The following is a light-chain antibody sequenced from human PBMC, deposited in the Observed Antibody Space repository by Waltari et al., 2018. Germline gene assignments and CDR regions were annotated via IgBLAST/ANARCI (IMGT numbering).Light chain of an antibody. CDR1: PGVNNY. CDR3: QQRYNYPVT. J-gene: IGKJ4*01. CDR2: KAS. V-gene: IGKV1D-13*01. Sequence: IQLTQSPSSLSASVGDRVTITCRTSPGVNNYLAWYQQKPGKAPKLLIYKASSLESGVPSRFSGSGSGTDFTLTISSLQPEDFAFYYCQQRYNYPVTFGGGTKVEIK.